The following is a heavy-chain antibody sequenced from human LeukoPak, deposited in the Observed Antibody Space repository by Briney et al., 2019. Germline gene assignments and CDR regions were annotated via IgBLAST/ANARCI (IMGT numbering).Heavy chain of an antibody. J-gene: IGHJ4*02. V-gene: IGHV3-9*01. Sequence: GRSLRLSCAASGFNFDDYAMHWVRQAPGKGLEWVSGIDWHSERTGYVDSVKGRFTISRDNTKNSLYLQMNSLRAEDTAVYFCAREWAGPSFDYWGQGTLVTVSS. CDR1: GFNFDDYA. CDR2: IDWHSERT. D-gene: IGHD6-19*01. CDR3: AREWAGPSFDY.